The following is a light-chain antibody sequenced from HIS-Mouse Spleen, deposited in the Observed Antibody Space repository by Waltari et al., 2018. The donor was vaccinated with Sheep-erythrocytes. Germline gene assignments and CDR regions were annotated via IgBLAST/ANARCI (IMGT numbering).Light chain of an antibody. CDR1: RSDVGSYNL. CDR3: CSYAGSSTPWV. J-gene: IGLJ3*02. V-gene: IGLV2-23*01. Sequence: QSALTPPASVSGSPGQSIPIPCTGTRSDVGSYNLVSWYQQHPGKAPKLMIYEGSKRPSGVSNRFSGSKSGNTASLTISGLQAEDEADYYCCSYAGSSTPWVFGGGTKLTVL. CDR2: EGS.